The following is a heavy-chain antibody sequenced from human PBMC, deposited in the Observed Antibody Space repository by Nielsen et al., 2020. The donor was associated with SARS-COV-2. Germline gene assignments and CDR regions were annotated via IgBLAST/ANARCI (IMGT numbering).Heavy chain of an antibody. D-gene: IGHD6-13*01. CDR2: MNPSSGNT. J-gene: IGHJ3*02. Sequence: ASVKVFCKASGYTFTSYDITWVRQATGQGLEWMGWMNPSSGNTAYAQKFQGRVTMTRNTSIRTAYMELSSLRSEDTAVYYCARAPPELGDAFDIWGQGTMVTVSS. CDR3: ARAPPELGDAFDI. CDR1: GYTFTSYD. V-gene: IGHV1-8*01.